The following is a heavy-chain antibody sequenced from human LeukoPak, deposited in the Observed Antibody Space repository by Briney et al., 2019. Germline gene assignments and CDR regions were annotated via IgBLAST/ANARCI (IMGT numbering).Heavy chain of an antibody. CDR2: ICDSGST. Sequence: SETLSLTCTVSGRSISSSSNYWGWIRQPPGKGLEWTGSICDSGSTYYNPSLKSRVTISVDTSKNQFPLKLSSVTGADTAVQYSARHIEVVAAPYYYMDVWGKGATVTVSS. V-gene: IGHV4-39*01. CDR1: GRSISSSSNY. D-gene: IGHD2-15*01. J-gene: IGHJ6*03. CDR3: ARHIEVVAAPYYYMDV.